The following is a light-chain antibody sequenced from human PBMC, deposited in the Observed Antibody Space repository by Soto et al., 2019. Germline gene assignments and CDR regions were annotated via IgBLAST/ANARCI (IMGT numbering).Light chain of an antibody. CDR2: EVT. Sequence: QSALTQPASVSGSPGQSITISCTGTSSDVGGYHYVSWYQHRPGRVPKLIIYEVTNRASGVTNRFSDSKSGNTASLTISGLLADDEADYYCTSYTSTGTLVFGGGTKLTVL. J-gene: IGLJ3*02. V-gene: IGLV2-14*01. CDR3: TSYTSTGTLV. CDR1: SSDVGGYHY.